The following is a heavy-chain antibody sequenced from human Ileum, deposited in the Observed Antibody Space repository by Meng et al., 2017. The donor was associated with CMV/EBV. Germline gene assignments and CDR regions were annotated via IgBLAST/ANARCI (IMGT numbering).Heavy chain of an antibody. D-gene: IGHD3-16*01. Sequence: QGQPRQAGPGLVKPSETLSLTGSASGGSISGYYWSWVRQPAGKRLEWIGRIDPSGSRNYNPSLRDRITVSVDTSKNQFSLRLTSVTAADTAVYYCARECVGEGDNCQWDYWFDPWGHGTLVTVSS. CDR1: GGSISGYY. CDR3: ARECVGEGDNCQWDYWFDP. J-gene: IGHJ5*02. V-gene: IGHV4-4*07. CDR2: IDPSGSR.